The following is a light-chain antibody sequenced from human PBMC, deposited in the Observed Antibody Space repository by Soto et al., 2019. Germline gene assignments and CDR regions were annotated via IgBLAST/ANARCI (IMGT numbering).Light chain of an antibody. CDR1: LSVSTF. V-gene: IGKV3-11*01. Sequence: EIVLTQSPATLSLSPGERATLSCRASLSVSTFLAWYQQKPGQAPRLLISDATNRATGIPPRFSGSGSGTDFTLTISNLEPEDSAVYSCQQRSSWPLTFGAGTKLEIK. CDR3: QQRSSWPLT. J-gene: IGKJ4*01. CDR2: DAT.